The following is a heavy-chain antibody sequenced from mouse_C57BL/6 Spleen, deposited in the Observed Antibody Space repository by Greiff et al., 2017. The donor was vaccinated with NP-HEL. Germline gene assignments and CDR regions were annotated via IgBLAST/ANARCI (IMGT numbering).Heavy chain of an antibody. J-gene: IGHJ4*01. Sequence: VQLQQSGTELVKPGASVKLSCKASGYTFTSYWMHWVKQRPGQGLEWIGNINPSNGGTNYNEKFKSKATLTVDKASSTAYMQLSSLTSEDSAVYYCARYGSSDAMDYSGQGSSVTVSS. CDR2: INPSNGGT. V-gene: IGHV1-53*01. D-gene: IGHD1-1*01. CDR1: GYTFTSYW. CDR3: ARYGSSDAMDY.